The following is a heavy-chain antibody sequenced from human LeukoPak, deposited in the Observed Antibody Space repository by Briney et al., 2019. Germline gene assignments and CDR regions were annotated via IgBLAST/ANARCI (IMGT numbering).Heavy chain of an antibody. CDR3: AGGTWIQLWNNWFDP. V-gene: IGHV1-46*01. J-gene: IGHJ5*02. CDR2: INPSGGST. Sequence: ASVKVSCKASGYTFTSYYMHWVRQAPGQGLEWMGIINPSGGSTSYAQKFQGRVTMTRDTSTSTVYMELSSLRSEDTAVYYCAGGTWIQLWNNWFDPWGQGTLVTVSS. CDR1: GYTFTSYY. D-gene: IGHD5-18*01.